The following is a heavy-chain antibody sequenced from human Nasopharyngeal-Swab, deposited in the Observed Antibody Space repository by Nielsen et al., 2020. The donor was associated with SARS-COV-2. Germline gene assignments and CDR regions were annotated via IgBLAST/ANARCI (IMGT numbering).Heavy chain of an antibody. D-gene: IGHD2-8*02. V-gene: IGHV4-34*01. J-gene: IGHJ4*02. CDR1: GGSFSGYY. CDR3: ARGSEVVYYFDY. Sequence: SETLSLTCAVYGGSFSGYYWSWNRQPPGKGLEWIGEINHSGSTNYNPSLKSRVTISVDTSKNQFSLKLSSVTAADTAVYYCARGSEVVYYFDYWGQGTLVTVSS. CDR2: INHSGST.